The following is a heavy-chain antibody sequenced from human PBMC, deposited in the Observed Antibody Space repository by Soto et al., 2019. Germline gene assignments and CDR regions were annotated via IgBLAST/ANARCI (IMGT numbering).Heavy chain of an antibody. J-gene: IGHJ3*02. D-gene: IGHD2-21*02. V-gene: IGHV3-30-3*01. CDR3: ARYIVVVTATDAFDI. CDR1: GFTFSSYA. CDR2: ISYDGSNK. Sequence: QVQLVESGGGVVQPGRSLRLSCAASGFTFSSYAMHWVRQAPGKGLEWVAVISYDGSNKYYADSVKGRFTISRDNSKNKLYLQMISLRAEDTAVYYCARYIVVVTATDAFDIWGQGTMVTVSS.